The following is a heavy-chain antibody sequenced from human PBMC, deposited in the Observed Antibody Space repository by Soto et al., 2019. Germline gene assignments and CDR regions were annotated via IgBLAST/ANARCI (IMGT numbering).Heavy chain of an antibody. V-gene: IGHV3-23*01. J-gene: IGHJ2*01. Sequence: EVQLLESGGGLVEPGGSLRLSCAASGFTFSSHAMSWVRQAPGKGLEWVSGIKGSGGSTYSADSVKGRFTISRDNSKNTLYLEMNSLRAEETAVYYCANDLFPDIVVVEGATPDWYFDLWGRGTLVTVSS. CDR2: IKGSGGST. CDR1: GFTFSSHA. CDR3: ANDLFPDIVVVEGATPDWYFDL. D-gene: IGHD2-15*01.